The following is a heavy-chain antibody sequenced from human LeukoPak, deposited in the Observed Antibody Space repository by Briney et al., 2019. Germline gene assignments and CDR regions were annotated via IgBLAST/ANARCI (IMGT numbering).Heavy chain of an antibody. J-gene: IGHJ4*02. V-gene: IGHV4-39*07. CDR3: ASSIVATINYFDY. D-gene: IGHD5-12*01. Sequence: PSETLSLTCIVSGGSISSYSWGWIRQPPGKGLEWIGSFSHIGRAFYNPSLESRVTISLDTSKNQFSLKLSSVTAADTAVYYCASSIVATINYFDYWGQGTLVTVSS. CDR2: FSHIGRA. CDR1: GGSISSYS.